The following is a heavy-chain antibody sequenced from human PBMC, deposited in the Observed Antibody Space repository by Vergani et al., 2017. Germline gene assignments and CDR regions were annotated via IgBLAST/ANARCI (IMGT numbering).Heavy chain of an antibody. CDR1: GDIFNNYT. Sequence: QVHLEQSGTEVKKPGSSVKVSCKVSGDIFNNYTVTWVRQAPGQGLEWMGRIIPIIRLATSAQKFQDRVKITGDTSTNTVYMEMNNLRSEDTAVYYCAGVSHGENRGWEPFDYWLQGTLVTVSS. CDR3: AGVSHGENRGWEPFDY. D-gene: IGHD4-17*01. V-gene: IGHV1-69*02. J-gene: IGHJ4*02. CDR2: IIPIIRLA.